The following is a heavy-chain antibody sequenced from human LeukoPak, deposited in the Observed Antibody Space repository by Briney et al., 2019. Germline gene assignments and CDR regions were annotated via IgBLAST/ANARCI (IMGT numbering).Heavy chain of an antibody. V-gene: IGHV4-4*02. D-gene: IGHD2-8*01. Sequence: PSGTLSLTCAVSGGSISSSNWWSWVRQPPGKGLEWIGEIYHSGSTNYNPSLKSRVTISVDKSKNQFSLKLSSVTAADTTVYYCARDNGRRVYYFDYWGQGTLVTVSS. CDR1: GGSISSSNW. J-gene: IGHJ4*02. CDR3: ARDNGRRVYYFDY. CDR2: IYHSGST.